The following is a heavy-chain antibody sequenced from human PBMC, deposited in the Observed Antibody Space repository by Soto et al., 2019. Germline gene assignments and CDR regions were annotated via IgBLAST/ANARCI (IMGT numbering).Heavy chain of an antibody. V-gene: IGHV1-2*06. CDR2: MNVDTGGT. CDR3: ARDGNFVLRGYSFAFDF. J-gene: IGHJ3*01. Sequence: AGQHSCKACGYRFTTFDMHWVRQAPGQGLEWMGRMNVDTGGTTYAQKFKGRVTMTRDTSISTAYMEVTNVKSDDTAIYYCARDGNFVLRGYSFAFDFWG. D-gene: IGHD5-12*01. CDR1: GYRFTTFD.